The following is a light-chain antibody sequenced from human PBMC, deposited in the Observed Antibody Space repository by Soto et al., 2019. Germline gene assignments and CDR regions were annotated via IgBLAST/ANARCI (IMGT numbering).Light chain of an antibody. CDR3: QQYYSTPLT. CDR2: WAS. Sequence: DIVMTQSPDSLAVSLGERATINCTSSQSVLYSSNNKNYLAWYQQKPGQPPKLLIYWASTRESGVPDRFSGSGSGTECTLTISSLQAEDVAVYCCQQYYSTPLTFGGGTKVEIK. V-gene: IGKV4-1*01. J-gene: IGKJ4*01. CDR1: QSVLYSSNNKNY.